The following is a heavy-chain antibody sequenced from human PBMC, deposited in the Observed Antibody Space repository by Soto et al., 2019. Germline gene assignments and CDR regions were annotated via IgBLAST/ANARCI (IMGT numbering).Heavy chain of an antibody. CDR1: GFTFSSYS. J-gene: IGHJ2*01. CDR2: ISSSSSYI. V-gene: IGHV3-21*01. Sequence: GGSLRLSCAASGFTFSSYSMNWVRQAPGKGLEWVSSISSSSSYIYYADSVKGRFTISRDNAKNSLYLQMNSLRAEDTAVYYCARVEEYCSGGSCYYWYFDLWGRGTLVTVSS. CDR3: ARVEEYCSGGSCYYWYFDL. D-gene: IGHD2-15*01.